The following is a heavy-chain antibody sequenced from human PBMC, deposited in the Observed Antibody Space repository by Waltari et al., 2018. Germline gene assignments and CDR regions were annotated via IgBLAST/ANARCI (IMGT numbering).Heavy chain of an antibody. CDR3: ARDSSSSSWYGGFDY. CDR2: IYYSGST. J-gene: IGHJ4*02. Sequence: QLQLQESGPGLVKPSETPSLTCTVSGGSISSSSYYWGWIRQPPGKGLEWVGSIYYSGSTYYNPSLKSRVTISVDTSKNQFSLKLSSVTAADTAVYYCARDSSSSSWYGGFDYWGQGTLVTVSS. V-gene: IGHV4-39*07. D-gene: IGHD6-13*01. CDR1: GGSISSSSYY.